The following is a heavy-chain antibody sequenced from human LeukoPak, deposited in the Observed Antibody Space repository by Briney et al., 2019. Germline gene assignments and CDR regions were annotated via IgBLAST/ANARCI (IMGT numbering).Heavy chain of an antibody. CDR2: IYAGGGT. V-gene: IGHV3-66*01. D-gene: IGHD2-21*02. Sequence: GGSLRLSCAASGFSISHYYMTWVRQTPGEGLDWVSVIYAGGGTNYGDSVKGRFTISRDNSKNTLYLQMNSLRADDTAIYYCARGQAYCGADCYSDWGQGTLVTVSS. J-gene: IGHJ4*02. CDR3: ARGQAYCGADCYSD. CDR1: GFSISHYY.